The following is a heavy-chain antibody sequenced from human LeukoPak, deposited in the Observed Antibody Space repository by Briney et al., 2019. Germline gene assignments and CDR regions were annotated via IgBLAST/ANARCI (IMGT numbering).Heavy chain of an antibody. D-gene: IGHD5-18*01. J-gene: IGHJ4*02. CDR1: GGSMNTYY. V-gene: IGHV4-4*07. CDR2: VHRSVGT. CDR3: ARERDHGYSYGHVLDF. Sequence: PSETLSLTCTVSGGSMNTYYWNWIRQPAGGALEGIGQVHRSVGTTYNRALRSRVSLSLDTSKNHFSLRLDSVTAAETGVYFCARERDHGYSYGHVLDFWGQGIPVTVSS.